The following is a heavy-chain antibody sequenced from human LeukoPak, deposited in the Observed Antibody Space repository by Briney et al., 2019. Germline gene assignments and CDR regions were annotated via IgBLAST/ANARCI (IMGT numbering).Heavy chain of an antibody. CDR3: ARVSPISSSWYFFDC. CDR2: IYYSRST. V-gene: IGHV4-30-4*01. J-gene: IGHJ4*02. CDR1: GGSISSGDSY. Sequence: SETLSLTCTVSGGSISSGDSYWRWIRQSPGKGMEWIGYIYYSRSTYYNPSLKSRLTILVDTSKNQFSLKLSSVTAADTAVYYCARVSPISSSWYFFDCWGQGTLVTVSS. D-gene: IGHD6-13*01.